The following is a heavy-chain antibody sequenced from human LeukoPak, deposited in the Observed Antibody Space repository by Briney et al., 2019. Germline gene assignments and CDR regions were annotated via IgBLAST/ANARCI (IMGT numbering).Heavy chain of an antibody. CDR1: GFTFSSHW. Sequence: QSGGSLRLSCAASGFTFSSHWMSWVRQAPGKGLEWVANIKQDGSEKYYVDSVKGRFTISRDNAKNSLYLQMNSLRAEDTAVYYCARNSGSHPWGQGTLVTVSS. D-gene: IGHD3-10*01. V-gene: IGHV3-7*01. J-gene: IGHJ5*02. CDR3: ARNSGSHP. CDR2: IKQDGSEK.